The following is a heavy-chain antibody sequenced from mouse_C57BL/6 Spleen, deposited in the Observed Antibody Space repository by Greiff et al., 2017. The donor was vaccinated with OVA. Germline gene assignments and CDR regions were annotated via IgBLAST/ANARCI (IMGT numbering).Heavy chain of an antibody. CDR3: ARSGYDYACWSFDV. Sequence: QVQLQQSGAELVRPGTSVKVSCKASGYAFPNYLIAWVKQRPGQGLGWIGVFNPGRGGTNSNEKFKGKAPLTADKSSSTASMKLSSLTSEDSAVYFCARSGYDYACWSFDVWGTGTTVTVSS. CDR2: FNPGRGGT. CDR1: GYAFPNYL. V-gene: IGHV1-54*01. D-gene: IGHD2-4*01. J-gene: IGHJ1*03.